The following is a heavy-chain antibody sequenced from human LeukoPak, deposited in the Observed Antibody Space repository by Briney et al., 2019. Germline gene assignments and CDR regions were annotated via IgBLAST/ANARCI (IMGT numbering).Heavy chain of an antibody. J-gene: IGHJ4*02. CDR2: TKHDVNEQ. Sequence: PAGSLRLSCAASGFTFTSYWMSWMRQAPSKVLQWVANTKHDVNEQYYVDSVKGRVTISRDNAKNSLYLQMSSLRAEDTALYYCAKAGSRFGVATTGFDYWGQGTLVTVSS. CDR3: AKAGSRFGVATTGFDY. CDR1: GFTFTSYW. D-gene: IGHD5-12*01. V-gene: IGHV3-7*03.